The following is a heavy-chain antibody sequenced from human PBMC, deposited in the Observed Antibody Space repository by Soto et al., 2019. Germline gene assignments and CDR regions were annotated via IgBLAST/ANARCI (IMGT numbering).Heavy chain of an antibody. J-gene: IGHJ6*03. Sequence: ASVKVSCKASGGTFSSYAISWVRQAPGQGLEWMGGIIPIFGTANYAQKFQGRVTITADESTSTAYMELSSLRSEDTAVYYCARGFVTMVRGVSYYYYMDVWGKGTTVTVSS. CDR3: ARGFVTMVRGVSYYYYMDV. D-gene: IGHD3-10*01. CDR2: IIPIFGTA. V-gene: IGHV1-69*13. CDR1: GGTFSSYA.